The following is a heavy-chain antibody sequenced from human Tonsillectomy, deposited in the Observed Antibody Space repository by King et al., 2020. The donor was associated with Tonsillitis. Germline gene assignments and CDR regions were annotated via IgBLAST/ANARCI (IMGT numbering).Heavy chain of an antibody. CDR3: ARQTVTPANWFDP. D-gene: IGHD4-17*01. J-gene: IGHJ5*02. V-gene: IGHV5-51*01. Sequence: QLVQSGAEVKKTGESLRISCKVSGYRFTSRWIAWVRQMPGKGLEWIGLIYPADSDARYSPSFQGQVIIHVDRSLNTAYLQWDSLKASDSAVYYCARQTVTPANWFDPWGQGTPVTVS. CDR1: GYRFTSRW. CDR2: IYPADSDA.